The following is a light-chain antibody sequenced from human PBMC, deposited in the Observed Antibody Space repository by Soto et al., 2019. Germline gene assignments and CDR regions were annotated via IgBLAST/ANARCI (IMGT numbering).Light chain of an antibody. CDR3: QQRSNWPRT. V-gene: IGKV1-33*01. J-gene: IGKJ1*01. Sequence: DIQMTQSPSSPFASVGDRVTITFQATQDTNIYLNWYQQKPGRAPKLLIYDASTLQSGVPSRFSGGGSGTDFTLTISSLEPEDFGVYYCQQRSNWPRTFGQGTKVDIK. CDR1: QDTNIY. CDR2: DAS.